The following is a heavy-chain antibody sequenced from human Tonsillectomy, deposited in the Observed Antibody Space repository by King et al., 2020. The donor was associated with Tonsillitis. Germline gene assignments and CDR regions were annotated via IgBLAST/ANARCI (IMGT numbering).Heavy chain of an antibody. D-gene: IGHD6-13*01. CDR2: ISGDGGST. CDR3: AKDNIPSASSSWFAEYFQH. Sequence: QLVQSGGGVVQPGGSLRLSCAASGFTFDDYAMHWVRQAPGKGLEWVSLISGDGGSTYYADSVKGRFTISRDNSKNSLYLQMNSLRTEDTALYYCAKDNIPSASSSWFAEYFQHWGQGTLVTVSS. J-gene: IGHJ1*01. CDR1: GFTFDDYA. V-gene: IGHV3-43*02.